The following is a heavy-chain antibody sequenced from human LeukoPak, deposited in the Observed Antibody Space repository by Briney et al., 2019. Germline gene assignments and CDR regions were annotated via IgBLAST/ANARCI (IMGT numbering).Heavy chain of an antibody. J-gene: IGHJ4*02. CDR1: GGSISSYY. D-gene: IGHD3-22*01. Sequence: PSETLSLTCTVSGGSISSYYWSWLRQPPGKGLEWIGYIYYSGSTNYNPSLTSRVTISVDTSKNQFSLKLSSVTAADTAVYYCARVAMIVEKYYFDYWGQGTLVTVSS. CDR3: ARVAMIVEKYYFDY. CDR2: IYYSGST. V-gene: IGHV4-59*01.